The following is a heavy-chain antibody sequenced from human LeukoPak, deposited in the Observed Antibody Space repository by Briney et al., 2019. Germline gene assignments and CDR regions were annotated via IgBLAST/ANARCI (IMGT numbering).Heavy chain of an antibody. V-gene: IGHV3-23*01. J-gene: IGHJ5*02. CDR1: GFTFSSYA. CDR2: ISGSGGST. D-gene: IGHD6-6*01. CDR3: AKDYSSSSLSRWFDP. Sequence: GGSLRLSCAASGFTFSSYAMSWVRQAPGKGLESVSAISGSGGSTYYADSVKGRFTISRDNSKNTLYLQMNSLRAEDTAVYYCAKDYSSSSLSRWFDPWGQGTLVTVSS.